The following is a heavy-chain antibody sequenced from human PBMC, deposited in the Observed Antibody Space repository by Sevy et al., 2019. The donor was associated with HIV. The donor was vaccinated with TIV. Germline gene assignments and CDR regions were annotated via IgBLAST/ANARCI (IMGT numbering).Heavy chain of an antibody. V-gene: IGHV3-48*02. CDR1: GFTFSSYS. Sequence: GGSLRLSCAASGFTFSSYSMNWVRQAPGKGLEWVSYISSSSSTIYYADSVKGRLTISRDNAKNSLDLQMNSLRDEDTAVYYCAREVYDFWSGCVDVWGKGTTVTVSS. CDR2: ISSSSSTI. CDR3: AREVYDFWSGCVDV. J-gene: IGHJ6*04. D-gene: IGHD3-3*01.